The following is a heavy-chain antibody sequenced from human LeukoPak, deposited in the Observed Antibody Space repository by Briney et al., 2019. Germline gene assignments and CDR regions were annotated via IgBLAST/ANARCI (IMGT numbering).Heavy chain of an antibody. CDR3: ARGGSSWYIDY. J-gene: IGHJ4*02. Sequence: PPQTLSLTCTVSGGSISSGGYYWSWIRQHPGKGLEWIGYIYYSGSTYYNPSLKSRVTISVDTSKNQFSLKLSSVTAADTAVYYCARGGSSWYIDYWGQGTLVTVSS. CDR1: GGSISSGGYY. D-gene: IGHD6-13*01. CDR2: IYYSGST. V-gene: IGHV4-31*03.